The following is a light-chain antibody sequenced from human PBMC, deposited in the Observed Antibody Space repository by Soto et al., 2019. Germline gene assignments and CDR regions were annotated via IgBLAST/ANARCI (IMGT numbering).Light chain of an antibody. V-gene: IGKV3-11*01. CDR2: DTS. Sequence: EVVLTQSPATLSLSPGDRATLSCRASQSVRSYLAWYQQKPGQVPRLLIYDTSNRAAGIPARLSGSGSGTDFTLTISSLEPEDFAVYFCHQRSNWPLTFGGGTKVE. CDR1: QSVRSY. J-gene: IGKJ4*01. CDR3: HQRSNWPLT.